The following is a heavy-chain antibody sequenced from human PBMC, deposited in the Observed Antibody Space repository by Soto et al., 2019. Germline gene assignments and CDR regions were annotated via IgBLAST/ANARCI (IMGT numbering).Heavy chain of an antibody. V-gene: IGHV4-39*01. CDR1: AGFPRPSTYL. J-gene: IGHJ5*02. CDR2: IYYSGST. CDR3: ANRCGWLHNWFAP. D-gene: IGHD6-19*01. Sequence: TGSAGFPRPSTYLVCRLRPPPGKGLEWIGSIYYSGSTYYNPSLKSRVTISVDTSKNQFSLKLSSVTAADTAVYYCANRCGWLHNWFAPWGQRTLVIVSS.